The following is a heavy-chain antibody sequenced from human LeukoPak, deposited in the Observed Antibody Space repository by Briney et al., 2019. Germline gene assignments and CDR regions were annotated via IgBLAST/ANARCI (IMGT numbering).Heavy chain of an antibody. D-gene: IGHD1-20*01. Sequence: GESLKISCKASGYGFTDYWIGWVRQMPGKGLEWMGILYPGDSDTRYSPSSQGQVTITADKSITTAYLQWSSLKALDTAIYFCARHSLSGTPGPLDYWGQGALVTVSS. CDR3: ARHSLSGTPGPLDY. J-gene: IGHJ4*02. CDR1: GYGFTDYW. CDR2: LYPGDSDT. V-gene: IGHV5-51*01.